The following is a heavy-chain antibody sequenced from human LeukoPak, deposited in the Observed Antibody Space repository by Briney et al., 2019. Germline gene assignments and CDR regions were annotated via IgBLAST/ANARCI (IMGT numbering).Heavy chain of an antibody. CDR3: ARRRIAARYNWFDP. D-gene: IGHD6-13*01. CDR2: IYPGDSDT. V-gene: IGHV5-51*01. CDR1: GYSFTSYW. J-gene: IGHJ5*02. Sequence: KIGESLKISCKGSGYSFTSYWIGWVRQMPGKGLEWMGIIYPGDSDTRYSPSFQGQVTISADKSISTAYLQWSSLKASDTAMYYCARRRIAARYNWFDPWGQGTLATVSS.